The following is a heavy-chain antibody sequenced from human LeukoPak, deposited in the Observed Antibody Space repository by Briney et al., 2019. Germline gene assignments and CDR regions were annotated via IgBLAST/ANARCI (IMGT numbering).Heavy chain of an antibody. V-gene: IGHV1-69*04. CDR2: IIPILGIA. CDR1: GGTFSSYA. Sequence: GASVKVSCKASGGTFSSYAISWVRQAPGQGLEWMGRIIPILGIANYAQKFQGRVTITADKSTSTAYMELSSLRSEDTAIYYCARRGGCISTSCNLDYWGQGTLVTVSS. J-gene: IGHJ4*02. D-gene: IGHD2-2*01. CDR3: ARRGGCISTSCNLDY.